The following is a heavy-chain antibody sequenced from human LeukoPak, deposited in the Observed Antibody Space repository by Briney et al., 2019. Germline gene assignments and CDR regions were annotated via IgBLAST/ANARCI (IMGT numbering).Heavy chain of an antibody. CDR2: MNPNSGNT. V-gene: IGHV1-8*01. J-gene: IGHJ6*02. CDR3: ARGKAVAGTWAYYYYYYGMDV. CDR1: GYTFTSYD. D-gene: IGHD6-19*01. Sequence: ASVTVSCTASGYTFTSYDINWVRQAPGQGLEWMGWMNPNSGNTGYAQKFQGRVTMTRNTSISTAYMELSSLRSEDTAVYYCARGKAVAGTWAYYYYYYGMDVWGQGTTVTVSS.